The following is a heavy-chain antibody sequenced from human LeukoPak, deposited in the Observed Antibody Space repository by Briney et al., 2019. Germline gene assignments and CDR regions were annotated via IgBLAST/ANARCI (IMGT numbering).Heavy chain of an antibody. CDR3: ARDYYDFWSGYLS. D-gene: IGHD3-3*01. CDR1: GGTFSSYA. V-gene: IGHV1-69*04. Sequence: SVKVSCKASGGTFSSYAISWVRQAPGQGLEWMGRIIPILGIANYAQKFQGRVTITADKSTSTAYMELSSLRSEDTAVYYCARDYYDFWSGYLSWGQGTLVTVSS. CDR2: IIPILGIA. J-gene: IGHJ4*02.